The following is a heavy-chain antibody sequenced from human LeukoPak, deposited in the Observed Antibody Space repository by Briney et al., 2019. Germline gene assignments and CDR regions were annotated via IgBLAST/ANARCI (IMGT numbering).Heavy chain of an antibody. J-gene: IGHJ3*02. Sequence: SVKVSCKASGGTFSSYAISWVRQAPGQGLEWMGGIIPIFGTANYAQKFQGRVTITTDESTSIAYMELSSLRSEDTAVYYCAREVGATGGAFDIWGQGTMVTVSS. CDR3: AREVGATGGAFDI. CDR1: GGTFSSYA. D-gene: IGHD1-26*01. V-gene: IGHV1-69*05. CDR2: IIPIFGTA.